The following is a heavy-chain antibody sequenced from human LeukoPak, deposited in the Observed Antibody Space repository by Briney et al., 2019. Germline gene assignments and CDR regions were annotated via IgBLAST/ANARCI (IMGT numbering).Heavy chain of an antibody. D-gene: IGHD1-26*01. J-gene: IGHJ4*02. V-gene: IGHV1-18*01. CDR1: GYTFNNHG. CDR3: ARVRIVGATRPWSGYFDY. Sequence: GASVKVSCKASGYTFNNHGISWVRQAPGQGLEWMGWISGYNGQTDYAQKFQGRVTMTTDTSTSTAYMELRSLRSDDTAVYYCARVRIVGATRPWSGYFDYWGQGTLVTVSS. CDR2: ISGYNGQT.